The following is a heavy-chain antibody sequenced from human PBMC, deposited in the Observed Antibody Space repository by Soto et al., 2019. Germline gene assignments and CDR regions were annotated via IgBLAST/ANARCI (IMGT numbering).Heavy chain of an antibody. CDR3: ARHNYRAAAGSVWFDP. CDR2: IYYSGST. D-gene: IGHD6-13*01. CDR1: GGSISSSSYY. Sequence: SETLSLTCTVSGGSISSSSYYWGWIRQPPGKGLEWIGSIYYSGSTYYNPSLKSRVTISVDTSKNQFSLKLSSVTAADTAVYYCARHNYRAAAGSVWFDPWGQGTLVTVSS. V-gene: IGHV4-39*01. J-gene: IGHJ5*02.